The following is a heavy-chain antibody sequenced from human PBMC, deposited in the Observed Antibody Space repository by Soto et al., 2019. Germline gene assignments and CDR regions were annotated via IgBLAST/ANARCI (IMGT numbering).Heavy chain of an antibody. J-gene: IGHJ4*02. CDR2: ISYDGSDR. V-gene: IGHV3-30*03. CDR1: GFTFSDYG. CDR3: ARSTYCNGGSCYPQY. D-gene: IGHD2-15*01. Sequence: GGSLRLSCEGPGFTFSDYGFHWVRQAPGKWLEWVAMISYDGSDRYYRDSVQGRFTISRDDSKNTVFLQMNSLRTEDTAMYYCARSTYCNGGSCYPQYWGPGXLVTVYS.